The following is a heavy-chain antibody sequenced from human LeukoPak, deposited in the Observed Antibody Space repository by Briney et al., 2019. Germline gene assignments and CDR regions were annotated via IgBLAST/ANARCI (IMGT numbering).Heavy chain of an antibody. D-gene: IGHD1-26*01. CDR2: IWYDESNK. CDR3: AKGSLGPHGNYYHMDV. V-gene: IGHV3-33*06. Sequence: GGSLRLSCAASGFTFSSYGMHWVRQAPGKGLEWVAVIWYDESNKYYADSVKGRFTISRDNSKNTLYLQMNSLRAEDTAVYYCAKGSLGPHGNYYHMDVWGKGTTVTVSS. CDR1: GFTFSSYG. J-gene: IGHJ6*03.